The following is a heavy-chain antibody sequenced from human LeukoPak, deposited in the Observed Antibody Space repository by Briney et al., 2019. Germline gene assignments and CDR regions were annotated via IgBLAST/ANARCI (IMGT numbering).Heavy chain of an antibody. J-gene: IGHJ4*02. CDR3: ARVDDFWSGYPIDY. V-gene: IGHV1-18*01. D-gene: IGHD3-3*01. Sequence: GASVKVSCKASGYTFTSYGISWVRQALGQGLEWMGWISAYNGNTNYAQKLQGRVTMTTDTSTSTAYMELRSLRSDDTAVYYCARVDDFWSGYPIDYWGQGTLVTVSS. CDR1: GYTFTSYG. CDR2: ISAYNGNT.